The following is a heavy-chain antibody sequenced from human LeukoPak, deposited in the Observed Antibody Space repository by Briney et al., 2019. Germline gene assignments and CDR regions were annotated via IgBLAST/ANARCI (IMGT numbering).Heavy chain of an antibody. Sequence: SETLSLTCAVYGGSFSGYYWSWIRQPPGKGLEWIGEINHSGSTNYNPSLKSRVTISVDTSKNQFSLKPSSVTAADTAVYYCARPRAWIGGYSYGTDYWGQGTLVTVSS. CDR2: INHSGST. CDR1: GGSFSGYY. CDR3: ARPRAWIGGYSYGTDY. V-gene: IGHV4-34*01. J-gene: IGHJ4*02. D-gene: IGHD5-18*01.